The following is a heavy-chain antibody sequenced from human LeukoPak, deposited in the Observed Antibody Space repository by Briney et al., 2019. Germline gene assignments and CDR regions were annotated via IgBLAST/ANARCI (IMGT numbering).Heavy chain of an antibody. CDR3: ARVLRNIAVAGTGFDY. D-gene: IGHD6-19*01. Sequence: GRSLRLSCAASGFTFSSYAMHWVRQAPGKGLEWVAVISYDGSNKYYADSVKGRFTISRDNSKNTLYLQMNSLRAEDTAVYYCARVLRNIAVAGTGFDYWGQGTLVTVSS. V-gene: IGHV3-30*04. CDR2: ISYDGSNK. CDR1: GFTFSSYA. J-gene: IGHJ4*02.